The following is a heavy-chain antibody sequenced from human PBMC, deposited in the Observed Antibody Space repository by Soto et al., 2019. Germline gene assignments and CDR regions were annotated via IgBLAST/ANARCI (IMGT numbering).Heavy chain of an antibody. J-gene: IGHJ3*02. CDR2: ISYDESNK. CDR3: AFVRIVPGQAFDI. CDR1: GFTFSTYA. D-gene: IGHD2-2*01. V-gene: IGHV3-30-3*01. Sequence: GGSLRLSCAASGFTFSTYAVHWVRQVPGKGLEWVAVISYDESNKNYADSVKGRFTISRDNPKNTLYLQMNGLRAEDTAMYYCAFVRIVPGQAFDIWGQGTMVTVSS.